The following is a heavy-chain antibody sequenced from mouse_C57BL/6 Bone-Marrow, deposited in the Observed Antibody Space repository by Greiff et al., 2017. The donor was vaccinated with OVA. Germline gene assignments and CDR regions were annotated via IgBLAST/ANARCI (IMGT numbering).Heavy chain of an antibody. J-gene: IGHJ2*01. CDR3: ATDYGQTGLDY. CDR1: GFNITDDY. V-gene: IGHV14-4*01. CDR2: IDPENGDT. Sequence: EVQLQQSGAELVRPGASVKLSCTASGFNITDDYMHWVKQRPEQGLEWIGWIDPENGDTKYAPKFQGKATITADTSSNTAYLQLSSLTSEDTAVYYCATDYGQTGLDYWGQGTTLTVSS. D-gene: IGHD1-1*02.